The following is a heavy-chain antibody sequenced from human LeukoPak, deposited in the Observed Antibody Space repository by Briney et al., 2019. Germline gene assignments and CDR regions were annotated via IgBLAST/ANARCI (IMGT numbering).Heavy chain of an antibody. CDR3: ARDFWSGYSRTAGMDV. CDR1: GGTFSSYA. D-gene: IGHD3-3*01. J-gene: IGHJ6*02. V-gene: IGHV1-8*02. Sequence: ASVKVSCKASGGTFSSYAISWVRQAPGQGLEWMGWMNPNSGNTGYAQKFQGRVTMTRNTSISTAYMELSSLRSEDTAVYYCARDFWSGYSRTAGMDVWGQGTTVTVSS. CDR2: MNPNSGNT.